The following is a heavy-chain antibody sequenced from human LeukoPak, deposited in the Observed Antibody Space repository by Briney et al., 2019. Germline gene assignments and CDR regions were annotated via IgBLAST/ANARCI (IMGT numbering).Heavy chain of an antibody. Sequence: GESLRLSCAASGFTFSSYALSWVRQAPGKGLEWVSAISGSGGSTYYADSVKGRFTISRDNSKNTLYLQMNSLRAEDTAVYYCAKDLTYYGSGSGAFDIWGQGTMVTVSS. CDR2: ISGSGGST. J-gene: IGHJ3*02. V-gene: IGHV3-23*01. D-gene: IGHD3-10*01. CDR1: GFTFSSYA. CDR3: AKDLTYYGSGSGAFDI.